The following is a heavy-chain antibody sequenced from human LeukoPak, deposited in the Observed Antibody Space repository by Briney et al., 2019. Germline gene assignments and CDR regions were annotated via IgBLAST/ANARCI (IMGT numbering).Heavy chain of an antibody. V-gene: IGHV1-69*13. J-gene: IGHJ6*02. CDR1: GGTFSSYA. D-gene: IGHD6-6*01. CDR3: ARDTRPSSSIAARPGYYYGMDV. CDR2: IIPIFGTA. Sequence: GASVKVSCKASGGTFSSYAISWVRQAPGQGLEWMGGIIPIFGTANYAQKFQGRVTITADESTSTAYTELSSLRSEDTAVYYCARDTRPSSSIAARPGYYYGMDVWGQGTTVTVSS.